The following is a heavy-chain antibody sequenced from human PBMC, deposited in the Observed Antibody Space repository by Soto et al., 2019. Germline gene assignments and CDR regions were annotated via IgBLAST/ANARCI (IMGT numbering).Heavy chain of an antibody. CDR2: IISSGGST. V-gene: IGHV3-23*01. CDR3: AKDRYCSGGTCSGDFDY. D-gene: IGHD2-15*01. CDR1: GFTFSIYA. J-gene: IGHJ4*02. Sequence: TGGSLRLSCAASGFTFSIYAMNWVRQAPGKGLEWVSLIISSGGSTDYADSVKGRFTISRDNSKNTLYLQMNSLRAEDSAVYYCAKDRYCSGGTCSGDFDYWGQGTLVTVSS.